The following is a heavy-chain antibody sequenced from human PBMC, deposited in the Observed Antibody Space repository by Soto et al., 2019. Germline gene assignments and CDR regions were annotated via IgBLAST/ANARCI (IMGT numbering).Heavy chain of an antibody. J-gene: IGHJ6*03. V-gene: IGHV4-4*02. CDR3: ARGGHCSGGSCYGYYYMDV. CDR2: IYHSGST. D-gene: IGHD2-15*01. Sequence: PSETLSLTCAVSSGSISSSNWWSWVRQPPGKGLEWIGEIYHSGSTNYNPSLKSRVTISVDKSKNQFSLKLSSVTAADTAVYYCARGGHCSGGSCYGYYYMDVRGKGTTVTVSS. CDR1: SGSISSSNW.